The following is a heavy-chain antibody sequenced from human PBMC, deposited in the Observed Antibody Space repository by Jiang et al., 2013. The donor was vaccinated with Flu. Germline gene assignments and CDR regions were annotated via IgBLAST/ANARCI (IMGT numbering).Heavy chain of an antibody. CDR2: TYYRSKWYN. D-gene: IGHD3-22*01. CDR1: GDSVSSNSAA. CDR3: ARRVVGYDSSGYYSEFFDY. V-gene: IGHV6-1*01. Sequence: QTLSLTCAISGDSVSSNSAAWNWIRQSPSRGLEWLGRTYYRSKWYNDYAVSVKSRITINPDTSKNQFSLQLNSVTPEDTAVYYCARRVVGYDSSGYYSEFFDYWGQGTLVTVSS. J-gene: IGHJ4*02.